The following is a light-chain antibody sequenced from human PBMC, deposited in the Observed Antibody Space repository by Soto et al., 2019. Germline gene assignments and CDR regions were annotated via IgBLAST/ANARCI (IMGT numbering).Light chain of an antibody. J-gene: IGKJ5*01. Sequence: EMVLTQSPGTLSLSLGERSTLSFSSIQSLRTNSLAWYQQKPGQAPRLLISGVYSRAAGIPDRFSGSGSGTDFTLTISRLEPEDFAVYYCQQRSNWPPITFGQGTRLEIK. CDR3: QQRSNWPPIT. V-gene: IGKV3D-20*02. CDR1: QSLRTNS. CDR2: GVY.